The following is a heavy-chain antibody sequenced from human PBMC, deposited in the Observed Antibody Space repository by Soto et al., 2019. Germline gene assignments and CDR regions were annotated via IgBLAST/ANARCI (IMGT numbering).Heavy chain of an antibody. V-gene: IGHV4-30-2*01. J-gene: IGHJ4*02. CDR1: GDSITSGGYS. CDR3: PTASYDYVRGTFRPFDF. D-gene: IGHD3-16*02. CDR2: IYHTETT. Sequence: QLQLQESGPGLVKPSQTLSLTCTVSGDSITSGGYSWNWIRQTPTKGLEWIGNIYHTETTYYNPSLKSRVTISLDRSKNHFSLNLTSMTAADTAVYYCPTASYDYVRGTFRPFDFWGQGTLVAVSA.